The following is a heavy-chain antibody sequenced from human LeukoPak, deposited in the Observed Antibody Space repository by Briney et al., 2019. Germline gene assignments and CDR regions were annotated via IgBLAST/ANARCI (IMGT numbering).Heavy chain of an antibody. CDR3: ARSTVTSLPYGLDV. Sequence: PGGSLRLSCAASGFTFNDYVMNWVRQAPGKGLEWVSYISSGSRTIYYADSVKGRFTISRDNARNSLYLQMDSLRAEDTAVYFCARSTVTSLPYGLDVWGRGTTVTVSS. D-gene: IGHD4-11*01. J-gene: IGHJ6*02. CDR1: GFTFNDYV. CDR2: ISSGSRTI. V-gene: IGHV3-48*01.